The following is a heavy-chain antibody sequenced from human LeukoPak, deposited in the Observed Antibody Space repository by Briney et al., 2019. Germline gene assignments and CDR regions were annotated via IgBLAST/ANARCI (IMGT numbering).Heavy chain of an antibody. CDR3: AREWQGGIAAAGTRIEGDY. J-gene: IGHJ4*02. CDR1: GFSVSGYW. Sequence: PGGSLRLSCAVSGFSVSGYWMTWVRQAPGKGLEWVANIKQDGSGKNYVDSVKGRFTISRDNAENSLFLQMNSLRVEDTAVYYCAREWQGGIAAAGTRIEGDYWGQGTLDAVSS. D-gene: IGHD6-13*01. V-gene: IGHV3-7*01. CDR2: IKQDGSGK.